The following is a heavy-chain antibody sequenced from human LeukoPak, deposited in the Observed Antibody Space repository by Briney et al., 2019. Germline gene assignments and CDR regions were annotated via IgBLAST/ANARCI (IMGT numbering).Heavy chain of an antibody. CDR1: GFTFSSYA. Sequence: GGSLRLSCVASGFTFSSYAMNWVRQAPGKGLEWVSSISGSGGSTYYADSVKGHFTISRDNSKNTLYLQMNSLRAEDTAIFCCAKGRDSGSLQLDFWGQGTLVTVSS. D-gene: IGHD3-10*01. J-gene: IGHJ4*02. CDR3: AKGRDSGSLQLDF. CDR2: ISGSGGST. V-gene: IGHV3-23*01.